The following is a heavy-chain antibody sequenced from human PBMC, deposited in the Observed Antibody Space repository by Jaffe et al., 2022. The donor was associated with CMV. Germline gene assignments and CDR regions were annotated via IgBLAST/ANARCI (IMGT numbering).Heavy chain of an antibody. V-gene: IGHV4-39*01. CDR3: ASPPQGIAVAGLHDAFDI. J-gene: IGHJ3*02. CDR2: IYYSGST. Sequence: QLQLQESGPGLVKPSETLSLTCTVSGGSISSSSYYWGWIRQPPGKGLEWIGSIYYSGSTYYNPSLKSRVTISVDTSKNQFSLKLSSVTAADTAVYYCASPPQGIAVAGLHDAFDIWGQGTMVTVSS. D-gene: IGHD6-19*01. CDR1: GGSISSSSYY.